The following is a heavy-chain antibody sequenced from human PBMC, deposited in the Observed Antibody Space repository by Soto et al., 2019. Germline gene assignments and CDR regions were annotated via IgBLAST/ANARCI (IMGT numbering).Heavy chain of an antibody. V-gene: IGHV4-59*01. CDR2: IYYSGST. D-gene: IGHD3-3*01. Sequence: TSETLSLTCTVSGGSISSYYWSWIRQPPGKGLEWIGYIYYSGSTNYNPSLKSRVTISVDTSKNQFSLKLSSVTAADTAVYYCARESNDFWSGYKSGWFDPWGQGTLVTVSS. CDR3: ARESNDFWSGYKSGWFDP. J-gene: IGHJ5*02. CDR1: GGSISSYY.